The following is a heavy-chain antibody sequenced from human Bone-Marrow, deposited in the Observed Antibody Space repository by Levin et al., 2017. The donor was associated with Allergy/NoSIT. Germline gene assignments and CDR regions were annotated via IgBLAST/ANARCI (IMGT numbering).Heavy chain of an antibody. V-gene: IGHV3-15*01. CDR1: GFTFYDTW. CDR3: ATGYCSSTSCYYYFYYLDV. J-gene: IGHJ6*03. CDR2: IKTETDGGTT. Sequence: GGSLRLSCAASGFTFYDTWMNWVRQAPGKGLEWIGRIKTETDGGTTDYAAPVKGRFTISRDDSKNTLYLQMNSLKTEDTAVYYCATGYCSSTSCYYYFYYLDVWGKGTTVTVSS. D-gene: IGHD2-2*01.